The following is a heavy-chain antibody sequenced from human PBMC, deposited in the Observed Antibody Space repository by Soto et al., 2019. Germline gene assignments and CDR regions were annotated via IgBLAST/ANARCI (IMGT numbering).Heavy chain of an antibody. CDR1: GFTFSSYW. V-gene: IGHV3-7*03. D-gene: IGHD3-3*01. CDR3: ASFGVVIPLDV. CDR2: IKEDGSEK. J-gene: IGHJ6*02. Sequence: HPGGSLRLSCAASGFTFSSYWMSWVRQAPGKGLEWVANIKEDGSEKYYVDSVKGRFTISRDNAKNSLYLQMNSLRAEDTAVYYCASFGVVIPLDVWGQGTTVTVSS.